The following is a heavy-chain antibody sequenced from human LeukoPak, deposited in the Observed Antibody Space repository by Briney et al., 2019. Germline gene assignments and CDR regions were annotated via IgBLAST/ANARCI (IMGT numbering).Heavy chain of an antibody. CDR3: AKCSTSAYTTGWCNWIDP. CDR1: GFRFRNAW. CDR2: TVSRGTT. D-gene: IGHD6-19*01. Sequence: GGSLRLSCAASGFRFRNAWMNWVRQAPGKGLEWVSSTVSRGTTQYADSVKGRFTVSRDTSKNTLYLQMNSLRADDTAVYYCAKCSTSAYTTGWCNWIDPWGQGTLVTVSS. V-gene: IGHV3-23*01. J-gene: IGHJ5*02.